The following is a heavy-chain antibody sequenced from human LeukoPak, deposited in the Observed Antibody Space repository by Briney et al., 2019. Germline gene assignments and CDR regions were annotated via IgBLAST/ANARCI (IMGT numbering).Heavy chain of an antibody. Sequence: SETLSLTCTVSGSSISSAYYWGWIRQPPGKGLEWIGSFYHSGSTYYNPSLKSRVTISVDTSKNQFSLNLTSVTAADTAVYYCAIKWRDYGGKGAFDIWGQGTMVTVSS. J-gene: IGHJ3*02. CDR2: FYHSGST. CDR3: AIKWRDYGGKGAFDI. V-gene: IGHV4-38-2*02. D-gene: IGHD4-23*01. CDR1: GSSISSAYY.